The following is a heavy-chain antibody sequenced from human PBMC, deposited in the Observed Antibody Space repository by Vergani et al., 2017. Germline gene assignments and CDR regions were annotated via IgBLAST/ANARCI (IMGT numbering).Heavy chain of an antibody. CDR1: GFTFSSYG. Sequence: QVQLVESGGGVVQPGRSLRLSCAASGFTFSSYGMHWVRQAPGKGLEWVAVISYDGSNKYYADSVKGRFTISRDNSKNTLYLQMNSLRAEDTAVYYCARDQAGPVATIANDYWGQGTLVTVSS. D-gene: IGHD5-24*01. CDR2: ISYDGSNK. J-gene: IGHJ4*02. CDR3: ARDQAGPVATIANDY. V-gene: IGHV3-30*03.